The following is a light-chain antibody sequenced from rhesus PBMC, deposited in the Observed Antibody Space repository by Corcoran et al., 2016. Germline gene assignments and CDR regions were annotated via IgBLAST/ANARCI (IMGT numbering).Light chain of an antibody. V-gene: IGLV2-13*03. CDR2: EVI. Sequence: QAAPTQSPSVSGAPGQSATISCTGTSSDIGGSNRVSWYQLHPGKAPKVMIYEVIRRPSGVSDRLSGSKSGKTASLTISGLQAEDEADYYCSSYATFNTFIFGSGTRLTVL. J-gene: IGLJ1*01. CDR1: SSDIGGSNR. CDR3: SSYATFNTFI.